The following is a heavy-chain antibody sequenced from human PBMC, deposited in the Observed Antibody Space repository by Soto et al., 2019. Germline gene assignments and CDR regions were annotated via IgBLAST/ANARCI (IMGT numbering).Heavy chain of an antibody. Sequence: GESLRLSCAGSGFTFRSYWMQWVRHAPGKGLVWVSWINSDGSSTSYADSVKGRFTISRDNAKNTLYLQMNSLRAEDTAVYYCASGGSSLNFDSWGQGTLVTVSS. CDR3: ASGGSSLNFDS. CDR2: INSDGSST. J-gene: IGHJ4*02. CDR1: GFTFRSYW. V-gene: IGHV3-74*01. D-gene: IGHD6-6*01.